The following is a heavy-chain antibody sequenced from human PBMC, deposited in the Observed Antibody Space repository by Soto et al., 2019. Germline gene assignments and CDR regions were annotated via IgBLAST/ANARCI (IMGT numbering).Heavy chain of an antibody. D-gene: IGHD6-6*01. V-gene: IGHV3-21*01. CDR2: ISSSSSYI. J-gene: IGHJ5*02. Sequence: PGGSLRLSCAASGFTFSSYSMNWVRQAPGKGLEWVSSISSSSSYIYYADSVKGRFTISRDNAKNSLYLQMNSLRAEDTAVYYCARDPDDSSSRGWFDPWGQGTLVTVSS. CDR3: ARDPDDSSSRGWFDP. CDR1: GFTFSSYS.